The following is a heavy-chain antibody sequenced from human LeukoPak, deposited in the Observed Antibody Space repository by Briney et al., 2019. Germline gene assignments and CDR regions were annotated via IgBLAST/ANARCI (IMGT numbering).Heavy chain of an antibody. CDR1: GFTFSSYE. D-gene: IGHD3-22*01. CDR3: ARDELVGSGYYYGMDV. J-gene: IGHJ6*02. CDR2: IYSGGST. V-gene: IGHV3-66*01. Sequence: GGSLRLSCAASGFTFSSYEMNWVRQAPGKGLEWVSVIYSGGSTYYADSVKGRFTISRDNSKNTLYLQMNSLRAEDTAVYYCARDELVGSGYYYGMDVWGQGTTVTVSS.